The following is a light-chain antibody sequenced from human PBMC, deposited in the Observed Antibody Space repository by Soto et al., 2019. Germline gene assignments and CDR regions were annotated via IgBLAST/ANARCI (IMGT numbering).Light chain of an antibody. CDR1: QSIGSY. Sequence: DIQMTQSPSSLSASVGDRVTITCRTSQSIGSYLNWYRQKLGKAPNLLIYAASSLESGVSSRFSGSGSGTEFTLTISSLQPEDFATYYCQQSTNIPFTFGQGTQVEIK. CDR2: AAS. V-gene: IGKV1-39*01. CDR3: QQSTNIPFT. J-gene: IGKJ2*01.